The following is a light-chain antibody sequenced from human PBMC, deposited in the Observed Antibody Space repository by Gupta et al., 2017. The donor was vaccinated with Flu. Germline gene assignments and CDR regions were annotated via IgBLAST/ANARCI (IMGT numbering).Light chain of an antibody. J-gene: IGLJ3*02. CDR1: NSNIGSTY. CDR3: ASWDDGLRAWV. Sequence: SNSNIGSTYVYWYQQLPGTAPKLLIFRNNLLASGVPDRFSGSKSGASASLDISGLRSEDEADYYCASWDDGLRAWVFGGGTHLTVL. V-gene: IGLV1-47*01. CDR2: RNN.